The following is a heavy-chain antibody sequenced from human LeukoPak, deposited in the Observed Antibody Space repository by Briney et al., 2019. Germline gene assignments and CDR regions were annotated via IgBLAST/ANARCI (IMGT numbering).Heavy chain of an antibody. CDR1: GGSISSYY. Sequence: PSETLSLTCTVSGGSISSYYWSWIRQPPGKGLEWIGYIYTSGSTNYNPSLKSRVTISVDTSKNQFSLKLSSVTAADTAVYYCVRRGGSYYYYFDYWGQGTLVTVSS. CDR2: IYTSGST. J-gene: IGHJ4*02. CDR3: VRRGGSYYYYFDY. D-gene: IGHD1-26*01. V-gene: IGHV4-4*09.